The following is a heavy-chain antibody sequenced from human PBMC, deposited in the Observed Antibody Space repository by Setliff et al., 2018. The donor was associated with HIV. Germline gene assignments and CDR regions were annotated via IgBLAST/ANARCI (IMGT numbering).Heavy chain of an antibody. V-gene: IGHV1-58*01. Sequence: ASVKVSCNASGFSFTSSAVQWVRRARGQRLEWIGWIVVGSGKTNYAQKFQERVTITRDMSTSTAYMALRSLRSDDTAVYFWSAGEGVPDSWAFDYWGQGTLVTVSS. CDR1: GFSFTSSA. CDR3: SAGEGVPDSWAFDY. CDR2: IVVGSGKT. J-gene: IGHJ4*02. D-gene: IGHD1-26*01.